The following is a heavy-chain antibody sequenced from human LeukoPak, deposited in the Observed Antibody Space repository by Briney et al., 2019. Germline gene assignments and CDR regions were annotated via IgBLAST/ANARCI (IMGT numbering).Heavy chain of an antibody. CDR3: ATDGATTSLAY. V-gene: IGHV4-38-2*02. CDR2: IYHSGSM. J-gene: IGHJ4*02. Sequence: SETLSLTCAVSGYSIRSDYYWGWIRPPPGKGLEWIGSIYHSGSMYYNLSLKSRVTISVDTSKSQFSLKLSSVTAADTAVYYCATDGATTSLAYWGQGTLVTVSS. CDR1: GYSIRSDYY. D-gene: IGHD1-26*01.